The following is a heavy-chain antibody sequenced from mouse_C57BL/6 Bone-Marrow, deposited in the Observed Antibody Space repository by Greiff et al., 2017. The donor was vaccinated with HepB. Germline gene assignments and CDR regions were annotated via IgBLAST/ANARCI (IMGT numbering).Heavy chain of an antibody. Sequence: VQLQQSGAELVMPGASVKLSCKASGYTFTSYWMHWVKQRPGQGLEWIGEIDPSDSYTNYNQKFKGKSTLTVDKSSSKAYMQLSSLTSEDSAVYYCARRDFYAMDYWGQGTSVTVSS. CDR2: IDPSDSYT. V-gene: IGHV1-69*01. J-gene: IGHJ4*01. CDR1: GYTFTSYW. CDR3: ARRDFYAMDY.